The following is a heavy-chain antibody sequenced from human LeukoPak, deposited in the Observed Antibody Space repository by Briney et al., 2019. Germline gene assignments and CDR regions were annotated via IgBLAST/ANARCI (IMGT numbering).Heavy chain of an antibody. CDR1: GGSISSSSYY. CDR3: ARGTGGWDFDY. V-gene: IGHV4-39*07. J-gene: IGHJ4*02. D-gene: IGHD6-19*01. CDR2: IYYSGST. Sequence: SETLSLTCTVSGGSISSSSYYWGWIRQPPGKGLEWIGSIYYSGSTNYNPSLKSRVTISVDTSKNQFSLKLSSVTAADTAVYYCARGTGGWDFDYWGQGTLVTVSS.